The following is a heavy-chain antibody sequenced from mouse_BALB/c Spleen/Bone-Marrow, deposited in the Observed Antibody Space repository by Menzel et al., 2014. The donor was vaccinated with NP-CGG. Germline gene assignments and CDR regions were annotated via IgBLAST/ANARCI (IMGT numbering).Heavy chain of an antibody. D-gene: IGHD4-1*01. J-gene: IGHJ2*01. CDR2: ISSGGNYT. CDR1: GFTFSSYA. V-gene: IGHV5-9-3*01. Sequence: EVQGVESGGGLVKPGGSLKLSCAASGFTFSSYAMSWVRQTPEKRLEWVATISSGGNYTYYPDSVKGRFTISRDNAKNTLYLQMSSLRSEDTAMYYCASTGYFFDYWGQGTTLTFSS. CDR3: ASTGYFFDY.